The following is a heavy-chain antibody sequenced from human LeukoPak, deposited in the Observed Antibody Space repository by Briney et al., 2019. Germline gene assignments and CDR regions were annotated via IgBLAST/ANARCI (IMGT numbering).Heavy chain of an antibody. J-gene: IGHJ4*02. D-gene: IGHD3-10*01. CDR2: IYPGDSDT. CDR3: AKVIRGSSWSLDY. Sequence: GESLKISCKSSGYSFTNYWMGWVRQMPGKGLEWMGIIYPGDSDTRYRPSFQGQVTISVDKSISTAYLQWSSLKASDSAIYYCAKVIRGSSWSLDYWGQGTLVTVSS. CDR1: GYSFTNYW. V-gene: IGHV5-51*01.